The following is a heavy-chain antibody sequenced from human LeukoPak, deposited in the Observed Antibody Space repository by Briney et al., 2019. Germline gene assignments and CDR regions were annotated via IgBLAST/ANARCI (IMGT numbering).Heavy chain of an antibody. D-gene: IGHD2-2*01. J-gene: IGHJ4*02. CDR1: AFTFSSFA. CDR3: ARDLECSSTSCSLPFDY. CDR2: IHDSGGNT. Sequence: PGGSLRLSCAASAFTFSSFAMSWVRQAPGKGLEWVSSIHDSGGNTYYADSVKGRFTISRDNSKNTLYLQMNSLRAEDTAVYYCARDLECSSTSCSLPFDYWGQGTLVTVSS. V-gene: IGHV3-23*01.